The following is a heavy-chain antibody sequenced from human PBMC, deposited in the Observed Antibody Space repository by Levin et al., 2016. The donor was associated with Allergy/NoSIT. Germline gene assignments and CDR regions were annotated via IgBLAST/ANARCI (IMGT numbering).Heavy chain of an antibody. J-gene: IGHJ4*02. D-gene: IGHD1-1*01. Sequence: GESLKISCAASGFTFDTYSMIWFRQAPGKGLEWVSVLDRRGGNIHYADSVKGRFTISRDNSKNTLSLQMNSLRAEDTAVFYCATYTQRGPTEYWGQGTLVTVSS. CDR3: ATYTQRGPTEY. CDR1: GFTFDTYS. CDR2: LDRRGGNI. V-gene: IGHV3-23*01.